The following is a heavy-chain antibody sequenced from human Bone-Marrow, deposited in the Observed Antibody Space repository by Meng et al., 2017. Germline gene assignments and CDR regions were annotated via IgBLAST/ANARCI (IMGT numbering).Heavy chain of an antibody. Sequence: SETLSLTCTVSGCSVSSGSYYWSWIRQPPGKGLEWIGYIYYSGSTNYNPSLKSRVTISVDTSKNQFSLKLSSVTAADTAVYYCASGDYYDSSGYDAFDIWGQGTMVTVSS. V-gene: IGHV4-61*01. CDR1: GCSVSSGSYY. CDR2: IYYSGST. D-gene: IGHD3-22*01. CDR3: ASGDYYDSSGYDAFDI. J-gene: IGHJ3*02.